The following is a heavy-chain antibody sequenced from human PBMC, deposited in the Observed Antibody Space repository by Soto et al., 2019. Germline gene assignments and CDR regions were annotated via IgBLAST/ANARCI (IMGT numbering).Heavy chain of an antibody. CDR2: ITGSGGST. D-gene: IGHD4-17*01. J-gene: IGHJ4*02. CDR1: GFTFSTYA. CDR3: AKDRYGDYGGIDY. V-gene: IGHV3-23*01. Sequence: EVQLLESGGGLVQPGGSLRLSCAASGFTFSTYAMIWVRQAPGKGLEWVSVITGSGGSTYYADSVKGRFTISRDTSKNTLFLQMNSLRAEDTAVYYCAKDRYGDYGGIDYWGQGPWSPSPQ.